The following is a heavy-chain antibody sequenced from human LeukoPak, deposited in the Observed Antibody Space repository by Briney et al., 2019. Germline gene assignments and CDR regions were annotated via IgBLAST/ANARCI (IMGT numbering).Heavy chain of an antibody. V-gene: IGHV5-51*01. J-gene: IGHJ3*02. Sequence: PGESLKISCKGSGYSFTSYWIGWVRQMPGKGLEWVGIIYPGDSDTRYSPSFQGQVTISADKSISTAYLQWSSLKASDTAMYYCASPRYYYDSSGYPHDAFDIWGQGTMVTVSS. CDR1: GYSFTSYW. D-gene: IGHD3-22*01. CDR2: IYPGDSDT. CDR3: ASPRYYYDSSGYPHDAFDI.